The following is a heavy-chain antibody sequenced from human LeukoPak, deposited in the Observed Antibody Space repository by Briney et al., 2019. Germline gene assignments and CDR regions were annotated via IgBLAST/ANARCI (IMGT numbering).Heavy chain of an antibody. CDR3: AKDRRRYYYGSGSPPDY. CDR2: ISSSSSSI. V-gene: IGHV3-21*01. CDR1: GFTFSSYS. D-gene: IGHD3-10*01. Sequence: GGSLRLSCAASGFTFSSYSMNWVRQAPGKGLEWVSSISSSSSSIYYADSVKGRFTISRDNAKNSLYLQMNSLRAEDTAVYYCAKDRRRYYYGSGSPPDYWGQGTLVTVSS. J-gene: IGHJ4*02.